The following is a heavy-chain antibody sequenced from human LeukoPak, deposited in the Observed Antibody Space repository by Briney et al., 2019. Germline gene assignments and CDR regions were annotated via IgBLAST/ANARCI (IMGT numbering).Heavy chain of an antibody. J-gene: IGHJ4*02. D-gene: IGHD4-23*01. CDR2: IKEDGSER. V-gene: IGHV3-7*05. CDR1: GFTFHYW. CDR3: AKGGGWLYYFDY. Sequence: GGSLRLSCAVSGFTFHYWMAWVRQAPGKGLEWVANIKEDGSERHCADSVRDRFTIYRDNAKSSLYLQMNSLRAEDTAVYYCAKGGGWLYYFDYWGQGTLVTVSS.